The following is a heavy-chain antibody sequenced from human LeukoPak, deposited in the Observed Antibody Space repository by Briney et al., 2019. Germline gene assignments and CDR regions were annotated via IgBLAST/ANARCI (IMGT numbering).Heavy chain of an antibody. CDR2: ISGSGGST. Sequence: GGSLRLSCAASGFTFSSYAMSWVRQAPGKGLEWVSAISGSGGSTYYADSVKGRFTISRDNSKNTLYLQMNSLRAEDTAVYYCPKSVRFLENYYYMDVWGKGTTVTVSS. CDR3: PKSVRFLENYYYMDV. CDR1: GFTFSSYA. J-gene: IGHJ6*03. V-gene: IGHV3-23*01. D-gene: IGHD3-3*01.